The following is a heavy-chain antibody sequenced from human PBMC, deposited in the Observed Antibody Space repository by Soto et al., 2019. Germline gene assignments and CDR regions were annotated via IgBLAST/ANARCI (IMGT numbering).Heavy chain of an antibody. Sequence: QVQLVQSGSEVKKPGSSVRVSCKASGGSVSNSAISWLRQAHGQGLEWMGGIIPIFGPAIYARKFQGRFNISADESTGTAYIELNNVRSDDTAVYYCGRGSSVTKVEYWGQGPLVTVSS. D-gene: IGHD6-25*01. V-gene: IGHV1-69*01. CDR3: GRGSSVTKVEY. J-gene: IGHJ4*02. CDR2: IIPIFGPA. CDR1: GGSVSNSA.